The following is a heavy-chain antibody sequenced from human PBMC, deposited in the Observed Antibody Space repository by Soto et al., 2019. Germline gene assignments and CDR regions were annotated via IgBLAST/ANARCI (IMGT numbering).Heavy chain of an antibody. CDR3: ARYIYGQGFKA. V-gene: IGHV1-8*01. Sequence: QVQLVQPGAEVRKPGASVKVSCKASGDIFTNFDFNWVRQATGQGLEWIGWMRANSGDTGHDQKFQGRVSMTRDTSMSTAYMELSSLRAEDTAVYYCARYIYGQGFKAWGQGILVFVSS. D-gene: IGHD3-3*02. J-gene: IGHJ5*02. CDR2: MRANSGDT. CDR1: GDIFTNFD.